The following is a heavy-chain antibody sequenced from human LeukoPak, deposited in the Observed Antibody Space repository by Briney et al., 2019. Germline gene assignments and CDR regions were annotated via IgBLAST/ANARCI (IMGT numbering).Heavy chain of an antibody. CDR1: GFTFSGYW. D-gene: IGHD5-12*01. CDR2: ISSSSSYT. J-gene: IGHJ4*02. V-gene: IGHV3-21*01. Sequence: PGGSLRLSCAASGFTFSGYWMSWVRQAPGKGLEWVSSISSSSSYTYYADSVKGRFTISRDNAKNSLYLQMNSLRAEDTAVYYCARGPPATYFDYWGQGTLVTVSS. CDR3: ARGPPATYFDY.